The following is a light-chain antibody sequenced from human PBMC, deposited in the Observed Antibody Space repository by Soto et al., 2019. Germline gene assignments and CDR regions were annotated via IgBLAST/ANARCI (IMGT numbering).Light chain of an antibody. CDR2: LEGSGSY. CDR1: SGHNSYI. J-gene: IGLJ2*01. CDR3: DTWATNIRV. V-gene: IGLV4-60*03. Sequence: QLVLTQSSSASASLGSSVKLTCTLSSGHNSYIIAWHQHQPGKAPRYLMKLEGSGSYNKGSGIPDRFSGSSSGADRFLTISNLQSDDEADYYCDTWATNIRVFGGGTKLTVL.